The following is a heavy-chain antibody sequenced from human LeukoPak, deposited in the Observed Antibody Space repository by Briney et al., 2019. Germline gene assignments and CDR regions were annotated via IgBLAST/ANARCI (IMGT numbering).Heavy chain of an antibody. Sequence: TSETLSLTCAVYGGSFSGYYWSWIRQPPGKGLEWIGEINHSGSTNYNPSLKSRVTISVDTSKNQFSLKLSSVTAADTAVYYCARSGNNPPPLFDYWGQGTLVTVSS. J-gene: IGHJ4*02. CDR3: ARSGNNPPPLFDY. D-gene: IGHD1/OR15-1a*01. CDR2: INHSGST. V-gene: IGHV4-34*01. CDR1: GGSFSGYY.